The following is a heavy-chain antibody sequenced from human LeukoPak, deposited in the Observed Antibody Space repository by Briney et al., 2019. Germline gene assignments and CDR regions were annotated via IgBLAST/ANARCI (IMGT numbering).Heavy chain of an antibody. CDR3: ARSQSSSLIDY. CDR1: GLPFNTLG. Sequence: GSLRLSCVLSGLPFNTLGMHWVRQAPGKGLEWVAVIWYDGRNKYYADSVKGRFTFSRDNSKNTLYLQMNSLTVEDTAVYYCARSQSSSLIDYWGQGTLVTVSS. D-gene: IGHD6-13*01. V-gene: IGHV3-33*01. J-gene: IGHJ4*02. CDR2: IWYDGRNK.